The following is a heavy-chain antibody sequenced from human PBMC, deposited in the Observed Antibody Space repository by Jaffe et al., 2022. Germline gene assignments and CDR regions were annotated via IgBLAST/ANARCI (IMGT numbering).Heavy chain of an antibody. D-gene: IGHD2-15*01. CDR2: VYHDGST. Sequence: QVQLQESGPGLVKPSGTLSLNCTVSGGSISSYYWSWIRQSPGKGLEWIGYVYHDGSTKYNPSLQNRVTISIEPSKSQFSLKLSSVTAADTAVYYCARTRRGGAFGSSWYSDSWGQGTLVTVSS. J-gene: IGHJ4*02. CDR3: ARTRRGGAFGSSWYSDS. V-gene: IGHV4-59*01. CDR1: GGSISSYY.